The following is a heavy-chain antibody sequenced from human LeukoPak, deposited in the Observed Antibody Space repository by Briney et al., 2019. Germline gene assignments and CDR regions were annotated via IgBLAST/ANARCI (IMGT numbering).Heavy chain of an antibody. CDR1: GFTLSSYA. D-gene: IGHD3-3*01. V-gene: IGHV3-23*01. Sequence: GGSLRLSCAASGFTLSSYAMSWVRQAPGKGLEWVSAISVSGNTYHADSVKGRFTISRDSSKNTLYLQMNRLRAEDAAVYYCAKTPVRRFPLYFDYWGQGTLVTVSS. J-gene: IGHJ4*02. CDR3: AKTPVRRFPLYFDY. CDR2: ISVSGNT.